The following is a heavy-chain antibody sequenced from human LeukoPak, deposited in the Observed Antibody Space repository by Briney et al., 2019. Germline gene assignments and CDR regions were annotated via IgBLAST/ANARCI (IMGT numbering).Heavy chain of an antibody. J-gene: IGHJ4*02. CDR3: ARGTVTAPDY. Sequence: GGSLRLSCAASGFSVSNTYMSWVRQAPGKGMEWVSIIYSGGNTYYADSVKGRFTISRDNSKNTLYLQMNRLRPEDTAVYYCARGTVTAPDYWGQGTLVTVSS. CDR1: GFSVSNTY. CDR2: IYSGGNT. D-gene: IGHD2-21*02. V-gene: IGHV3-53*01.